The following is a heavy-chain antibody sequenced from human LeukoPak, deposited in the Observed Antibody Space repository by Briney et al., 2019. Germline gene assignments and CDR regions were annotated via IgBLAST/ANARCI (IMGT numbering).Heavy chain of an antibody. V-gene: IGHV3-23*01. CDR1: GITFSTYA. Sequence: GGSLRLSCAASGITFSTYAMTWVRQAPGKGLEWVSSIRGSGGGTDYAASVKGRFTISRDNSRDTLFLKMNSLSAEDTALYYCTRDPNGDYVGAFDMWGPGTMVTVSS. CDR3: TRDPNGDYVGAFDM. CDR2: IRGSGGGT. J-gene: IGHJ3*02. D-gene: IGHD4-17*01.